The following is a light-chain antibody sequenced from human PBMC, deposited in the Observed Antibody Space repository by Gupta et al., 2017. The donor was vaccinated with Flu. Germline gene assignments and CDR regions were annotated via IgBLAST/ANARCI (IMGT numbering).Light chain of an antibody. Sequence: QLVLTQSPSASASLGASVKLTCTLTSDHSSYPIAWHQQQPEKGPRYLMKLTSDGSHTKGDGIPDRFSGSSSGAERYLTISSLQSEDEADYYCQTWGTGIRVFGGGTKLTVL. CDR1: SDHSSYP. J-gene: IGLJ3*02. CDR3: QTWGTGIRV. CDR2: LTSDGSH. V-gene: IGLV4-69*01.